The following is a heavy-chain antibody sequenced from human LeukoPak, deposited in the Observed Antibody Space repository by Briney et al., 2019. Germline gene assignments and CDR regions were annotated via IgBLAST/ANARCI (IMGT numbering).Heavy chain of an antibody. V-gene: IGHV4-59*08. D-gene: IGHD6-19*01. CDR1: GGPISSYY. CDR2: IYYSGST. Sequence: PSETLSLTCTVSGGPISSYYRSWIRQPPGKGLEWIGYIYYSGSTNYNPSLKSRVTISVDTSKNQFSLKLSSVTAADTAVYYCARGQGAGSYYYYGMDVWGQGTTVTVSS. CDR3: ARGQGAGSYYYYGMDV. J-gene: IGHJ6*02.